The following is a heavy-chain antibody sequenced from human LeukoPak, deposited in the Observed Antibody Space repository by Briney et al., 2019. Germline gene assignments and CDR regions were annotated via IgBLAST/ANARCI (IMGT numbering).Heavy chain of an antibody. V-gene: IGHV3-30*02. CDR3: AKVINVVASEYFQH. D-gene: IGHD2-15*01. CDR1: GFTFSSYG. Sequence: GGSPRLSCAASGFTFSSYGMHWVRQAPGKGLEWVAFIRYDGSNKYYADSVKGRFTISRDNSKNTLYLQMNSLRAEDTAVYYCAKVINVVASEYFQHWGQGTLVTVSS. J-gene: IGHJ1*01. CDR2: IRYDGSNK.